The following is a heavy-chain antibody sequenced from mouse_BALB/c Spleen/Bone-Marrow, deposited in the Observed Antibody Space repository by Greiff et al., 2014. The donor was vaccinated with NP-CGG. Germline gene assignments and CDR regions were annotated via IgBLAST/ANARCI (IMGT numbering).Heavy chain of an antibody. V-gene: IGHV14-3*02. Sequence: EVQLQQSGAELVKPGASVKLSCTASGFNIKDTYMHWVKQRPEQGLEWIGRVDPANGRTKHDPKFQGKATITADTSSNTAYLQLSSLTSEDTAVYYCARYRLGAYFDYWGQGTTLTVSS. J-gene: IGHJ2*01. CDR2: VDPANGRT. CDR1: GFNIKDTY. D-gene: IGHD2-14*01. CDR3: ARYRLGAYFDY.